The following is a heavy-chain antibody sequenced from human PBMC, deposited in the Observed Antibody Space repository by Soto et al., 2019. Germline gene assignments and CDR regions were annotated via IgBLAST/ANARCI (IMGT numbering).Heavy chain of an antibody. Sequence: GESLKISCKGSGNSFTTYWIGWVRQMPGKGLEWMGIIYPDDSDTRYSPSFQGQVTISADKSINTAYLQWSSLKASDSAMYYCARPGLTASSSFDYWGQGTLVTVSS. D-gene: IGHD6-6*01. CDR1: GNSFTTYW. CDR2: IYPDDSDT. CDR3: ARPGLTASSSFDY. V-gene: IGHV5-51*01. J-gene: IGHJ4*02.